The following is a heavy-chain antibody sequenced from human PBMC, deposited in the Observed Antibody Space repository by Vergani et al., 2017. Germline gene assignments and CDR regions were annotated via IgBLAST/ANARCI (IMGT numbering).Heavy chain of an antibody. V-gene: IGHV3-21*01. CDR3: AGEGSYGDYVVDY. Sequence: EVQLVESGGGLVKPGGSLRLSCAASGFTFSSYSMNWVRQAPGKGLEWVSSISSSGGYTYYADSVKGRFTISRDNAKNSLYLQMNSLRAEGTAVYYCAGEGSYGDYVVDYWGQGTLVTVSS. J-gene: IGHJ4*02. CDR2: ISSSGGYT. D-gene: IGHD4-17*01. CDR1: GFTFSSYS.